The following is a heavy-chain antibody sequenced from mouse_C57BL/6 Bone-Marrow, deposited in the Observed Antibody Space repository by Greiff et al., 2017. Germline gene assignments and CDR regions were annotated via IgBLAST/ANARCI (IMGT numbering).Heavy chain of an antibody. D-gene: IGHD1-1*01. Sequence: EVQLQQSGPGMVKPSQSLSLTCTVTGYSITSGYDWHWIRHFPGNKLEWMGYISYSGSTNYNPSLKSRISITHDTSKNHFFLKLNSVTTEDTATYYCARGITTVVDYWGQGTTLTVSS. CDR2: ISYSGST. CDR1: GYSITSGYD. J-gene: IGHJ2*01. V-gene: IGHV3-1*01. CDR3: ARGITTVVDY.